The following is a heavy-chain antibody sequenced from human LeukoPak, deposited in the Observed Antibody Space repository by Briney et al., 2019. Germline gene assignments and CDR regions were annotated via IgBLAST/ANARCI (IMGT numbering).Heavy chain of an antibody. Sequence: ASVKVSCKASGYTFTSYGISWVRQAPGQGLEWMGWIGAYNGNTNYAQKLQGRVTMTTDTSTSTAYMELRSLRSDDTAVYYCARSREIYYDSSGYYPEDYWGQGTLVTVSS. V-gene: IGHV1-18*01. CDR1: GYTFTSYG. D-gene: IGHD3-22*01. J-gene: IGHJ4*02. CDR2: IGAYNGNT. CDR3: ARSREIYYDSSGYYPEDY.